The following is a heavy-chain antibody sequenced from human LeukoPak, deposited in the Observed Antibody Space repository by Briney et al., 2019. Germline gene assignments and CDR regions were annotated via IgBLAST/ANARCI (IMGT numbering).Heavy chain of an antibody. CDR3: SRVRRYCRCCSFHSVLQNWFDP. D-gene: IGHD2-15*01. CDR2: TYYRSKWYN. Sequence: SQTLSLTCGISGDSVSSNSAAWNWIRQSPSRGLEWLGRTYYRSKWYNDYAVSVKSRITINPDTSKNQFSLQLNSVTPEDTAVYYLSRVRRYCRCCSFHSVLQNWFDPWGQGTLGTGSS. J-gene: IGHJ5*02. CDR1: GDSVSSNSAA. V-gene: IGHV6-1*01.